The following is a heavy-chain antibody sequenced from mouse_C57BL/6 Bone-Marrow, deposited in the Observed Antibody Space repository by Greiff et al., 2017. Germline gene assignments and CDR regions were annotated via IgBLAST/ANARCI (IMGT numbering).Heavy chain of an antibody. CDR1: GFTFSDYG. J-gene: IGHJ2*01. CDR3: ARPGSSLSYSFDY. D-gene: IGHD1-1*01. Sequence: EVKLMESGGGLVKPGGSLTLSCAASGFTFSDYGMHWVRQAPEKGLEWVAYISSGSSTIYYADTVKGRFTISRDNAENTLFLQMTSLRSEDTAMYYCARPGSSLSYSFDYWGQGTTLTVSS. V-gene: IGHV5-17*01. CDR2: ISSGSSTI.